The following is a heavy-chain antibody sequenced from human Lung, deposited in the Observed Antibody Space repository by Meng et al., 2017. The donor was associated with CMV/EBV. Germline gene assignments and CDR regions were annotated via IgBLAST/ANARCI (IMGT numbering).Heavy chain of an antibody. J-gene: IGHJ4*02. CDR1: GDTRIDFC. Sequence: EVSGDTRIDFCIHWVRQAPGQRLEWMGRIYPHNGGTRFAQRFQDRVTVTWDTSISTAYMELRNLRSDDTAAYYCARGRRVGNTAFDYWGQGTLVTVSS. V-gene: IGHV1-2*06. D-gene: IGHD1-26*01. CDR2: IYPHNGGT. CDR3: ARGRRVGNTAFDY.